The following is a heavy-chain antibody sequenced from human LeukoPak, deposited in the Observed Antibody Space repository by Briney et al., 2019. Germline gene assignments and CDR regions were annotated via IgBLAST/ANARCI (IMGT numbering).Heavy chain of an antibody. D-gene: IGHD3-3*01. CDR3: ATDSSGFFGVIIRDY. CDR2: ISGSGGST. CDR1: GFTFSSYA. J-gene: IGHJ4*02. V-gene: IGHV3-23*01. Sequence: GGSLRLSCAASGFTFSSYAMSWVRQAPGKGLEWVSAISGSGGSTYYADSVKGRFTISRDNSKNTLYLQMNSLRAEDTAVYYCATDSSGFFGVIIRDYWGQGTLVTVSS.